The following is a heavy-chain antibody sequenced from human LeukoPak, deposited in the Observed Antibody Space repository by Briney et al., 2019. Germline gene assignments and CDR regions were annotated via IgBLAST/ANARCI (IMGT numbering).Heavy chain of an antibody. CDR2: IRYDGSHK. Sequence: GGSLRLSCAASGFSFSSYGMHWVRQAPGKGLEWVAFIRYDGSHKYYADSVKGRFTISRDNSKNTLYLQMNSLRAEDTAVYYCAKGSGYEHNYYYYYMDVWGKGTTVTISS. J-gene: IGHJ6*03. CDR3: AKGSGYEHNYYYYYMDV. V-gene: IGHV3-30*02. CDR1: GFSFSSYG. D-gene: IGHD5-12*01.